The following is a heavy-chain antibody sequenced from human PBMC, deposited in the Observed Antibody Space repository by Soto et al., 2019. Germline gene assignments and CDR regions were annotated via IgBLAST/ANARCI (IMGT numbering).Heavy chain of an antibody. D-gene: IGHD5-12*01. Sequence: PGGSLRLSCAASGFTFSSYWMHWVRQAPGKGLVWVSRINSDGSSTGYADSVKGRFTISRDNAKNTLYLQMGSLRAEDMDVYYCARTSGYAFDYWGQGTLVTVSS. CDR3: ARTSGYAFDY. CDR2: INSDGSST. V-gene: IGHV3-74*01. CDR1: GFTFSSYW. J-gene: IGHJ4*02.